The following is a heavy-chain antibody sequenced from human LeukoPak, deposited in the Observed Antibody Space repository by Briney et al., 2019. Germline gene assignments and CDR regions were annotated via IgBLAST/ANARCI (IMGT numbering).Heavy chain of an antibody. V-gene: IGHV4-39*01. Sequence: SETLSLTCTGSGGFISSSSYYWGWIRQPPGKGLEWIGTIYYSGSTYYNPSLKSRVTISVDTSKNQFSLKLSSVTAADTAVYYCARLGVHGYYYDRWGQGTLVTVSS. D-gene: IGHD3-22*01. J-gene: IGHJ4*02. CDR3: ARLGVHGYYYDR. CDR2: IYYSGST. CDR1: GGFISSSSYY.